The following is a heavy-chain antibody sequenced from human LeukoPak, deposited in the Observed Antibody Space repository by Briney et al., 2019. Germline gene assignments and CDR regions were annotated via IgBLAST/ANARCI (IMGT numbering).Heavy chain of an antibody. D-gene: IGHD6-19*01. V-gene: IGHV4-61*02. CDR1: GGSISSGSYY. CDR3: ARERGSREWLGSYYYYYYGMDV. J-gene: IGHJ6*02. CDR2: IYTSGST. Sequence: PSQTLSLTRTVSGGSISSGSYYWSWIRQPAGKGLEWIGRIYTSGSTNYNPSLKSRVTISVDTSKNQFSLKLSSVTAADTAVYYCARERGSREWLGSYYYYYYGMDVWGQGTTVTVSS.